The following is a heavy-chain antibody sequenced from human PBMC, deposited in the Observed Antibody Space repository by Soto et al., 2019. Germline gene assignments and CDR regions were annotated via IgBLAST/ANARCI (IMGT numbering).Heavy chain of an antibody. Sequence: EVQLLESGGGLVQPGGSLRLSCAASGFTFSSYAMSWVRQAPGKGLEWVSAISGSGGSTYYADSVKGRFTISRDNSKNKLYLQMNSLRAEDTAVYYCAKERYYYDSSGYEGAFDIWGQGTMVTVSS. D-gene: IGHD3-22*01. CDR2: ISGSGGST. V-gene: IGHV3-23*01. CDR3: AKERYYYDSSGYEGAFDI. J-gene: IGHJ3*02. CDR1: GFTFSSYA.